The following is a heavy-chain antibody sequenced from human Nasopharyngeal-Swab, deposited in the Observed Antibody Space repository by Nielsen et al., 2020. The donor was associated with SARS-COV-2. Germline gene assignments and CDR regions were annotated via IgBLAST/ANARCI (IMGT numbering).Heavy chain of an antibody. J-gene: IGHJ4*02. D-gene: IGHD1-26*01. CDR1: GFTFSSYS. Sequence: GESLKISCAASGFTFSSYSMNWVRQAPGKGPEWVSYISSTRSTIYYADSVKGRFTISRDNAKNSLYLQMNSLRAEDTAVYYCARTNSGSYLGPFDYWGQGTLVTVSS. CDR2: ISSTRSTI. CDR3: ARTNSGSYLGPFDY. V-gene: IGHV3-48*01.